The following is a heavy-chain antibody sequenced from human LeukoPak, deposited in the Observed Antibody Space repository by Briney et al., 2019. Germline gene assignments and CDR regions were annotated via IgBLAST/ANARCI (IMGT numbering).Heavy chain of an antibody. Sequence: GGSLRLSCAASGFTFSIAWMTWDRQAPGKGLEWVAVISYDGSNKYYADSVKGRFTISRDNSKNTLYLQMNSLRAEDTAVYYCATLEFGESYYWGQGTLVTVSS. D-gene: IGHD3-10*01. J-gene: IGHJ4*02. V-gene: IGHV3-30-3*01. CDR3: ATLEFGESYY. CDR2: ISYDGSNK. CDR1: GFTFSIAW.